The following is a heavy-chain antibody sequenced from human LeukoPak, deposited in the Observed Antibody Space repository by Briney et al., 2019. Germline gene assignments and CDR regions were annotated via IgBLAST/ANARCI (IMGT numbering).Heavy chain of an antibody. V-gene: IGHV3-20*04. J-gene: IGHJ4*02. CDR3: ARDQYSNGWYREFDY. D-gene: IGHD6-19*01. CDR2: INWNGGSI. CDR1: GFAFDDYG. Sequence: GGSLRLSCAASGFAFDDYGMSWVRQAPGKGLEWVSGINWNGGSIGYADSVKGRFTISRDNAKNSLYLQMNSLRPEDTAIYYCARDQYSNGWYREFDYWGQGTLVTVSA.